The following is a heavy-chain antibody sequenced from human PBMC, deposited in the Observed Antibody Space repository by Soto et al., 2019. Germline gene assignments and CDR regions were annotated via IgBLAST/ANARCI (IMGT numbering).Heavy chain of an antibody. CDR2: TYYRSKWYN. CDR1: GDSVSSNSAA. CDR3: AREGRVAAAGTSFWFDP. Sequence: PSQTLSLTCAISGDSVSSNSAAWNWIRQSPSRGLEWLGRTYYRSKWYNDYAVSVKSRITINSDTSKNQFSLQLNSVTPEDTAVYYCAREGRVAAAGTSFWFDPWGQGTLVTVSS. J-gene: IGHJ5*02. V-gene: IGHV6-1*01. D-gene: IGHD6-13*01.